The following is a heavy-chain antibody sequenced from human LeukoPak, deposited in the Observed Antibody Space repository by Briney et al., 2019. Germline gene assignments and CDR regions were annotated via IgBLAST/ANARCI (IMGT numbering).Heavy chain of an antibody. CDR3: ARDRDFDY. Sequence: GGSLRLSCAASGFTFTDYNMNWVRLAPGKGLEWVSSISSSSTYIYYADSVKGRFTISRDNAKNSLYLQMNSLSAEDTAVYYCARDRDFDYWGQGTLVTVSS. V-gene: IGHV3-21*01. J-gene: IGHJ4*02. CDR2: ISSSSTYI. CDR1: GFTFTDYN.